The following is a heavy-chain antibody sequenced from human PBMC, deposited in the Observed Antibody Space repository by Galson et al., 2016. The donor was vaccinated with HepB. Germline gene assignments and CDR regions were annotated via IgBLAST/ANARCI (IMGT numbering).Heavy chain of an antibody. D-gene: IGHD2/OR15-2a*01. CDR3: ARSNKGAFDM. V-gene: IGHV3-64*01. CDR1: GFTFSTYI. J-gene: IGHJ3*02. Sequence: SLRLSCAASGFTFSTYIMNWVRQAPGKGLEYVSAISVNGITTFYANSVKGRFAISRDNSNNRVYLQMDSLRAEDMAVYYCARSNKGAFDMWGQGTMVTVSS. CDR2: ISVNGITT.